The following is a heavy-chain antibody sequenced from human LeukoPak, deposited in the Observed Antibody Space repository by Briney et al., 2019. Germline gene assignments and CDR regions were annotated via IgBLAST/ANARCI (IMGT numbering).Heavy chain of an antibody. CDR1: GFTFSSYG. J-gene: IGHJ4*02. D-gene: IGHD3-10*01. V-gene: IGHV3-30*02. Sequence: GGSLRLSCAASGFTFSSYGMHWVRQAPGKGLEWVAFIRYDGSNKYYADSVKGRFTISRDNAKNMLYLQMNSLRAEDTAVYYCANPGGLSDPSGDYFDYWGQGTLVTVSS. CDR2: IRYDGSNK. CDR3: ANPGGLSDPSGDYFDY.